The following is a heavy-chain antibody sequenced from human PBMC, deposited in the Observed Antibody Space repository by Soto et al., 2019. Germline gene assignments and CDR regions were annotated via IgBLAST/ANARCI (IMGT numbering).Heavy chain of an antibody. D-gene: IGHD3-9*01. CDR2: TYYRSKWYN. Sequence: PSQTLSLTCAISGDSVSSNSAAWNWIRQSPSRGLEWLGRTYYRSKWYNDYAVSVKSRITINPDTSKNQFSLHLSSVTPEDTAVYYCARSLLRYFDWLLYSPAKSDAFDIWGQGTMVTVSS. V-gene: IGHV6-1*01. CDR1: GDSVSSNSAA. CDR3: ARSLLRYFDWLLYSPAKSDAFDI. J-gene: IGHJ3*02.